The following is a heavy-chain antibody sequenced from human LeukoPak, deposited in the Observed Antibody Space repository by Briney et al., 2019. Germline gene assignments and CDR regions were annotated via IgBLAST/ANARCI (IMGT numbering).Heavy chain of an antibody. D-gene: IGHD3-10*01. V-gene: IGHV4-4*07. Sequence: SETLSLTCTVSGGSISSYYWSWIRQPAGKGLEWIGRIYTSGSTNYNPSLKSRVTMSVDTSKNQFSLKLSSVTAADTAVYYCARDRGVRGVIGSIYYYYGMDVWGQGTTVTVSS. CDR1: GGSISSYY. CDR3: ARDRGVRGVIGSIYYYYGMDV. CDR2: IYTSGST. J-gene: IGHJ6*02.